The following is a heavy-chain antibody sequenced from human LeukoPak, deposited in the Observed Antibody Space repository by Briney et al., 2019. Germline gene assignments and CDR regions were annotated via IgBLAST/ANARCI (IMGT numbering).Heavy chain of an antibody. V-gene: IGHV2-70*11. J-gene: IGHJ4*02. Sequence: SGPTLVDPTRPLTLTCTFSGLSLRTSGMCVSWMRQPPGKALEWLARIDWDDDKYYNTSRETRLTISKDTSRNQVVLTVTNMDPVDTATYYCARLGNRRTHFDYWGQGIPVTVSS. CDR3: ARLGNRRTHFDY. CDR1: GLSLRTSGMC. CDR2: IDWDDDK. D-gene: IGHD3/OR15-3a*01.